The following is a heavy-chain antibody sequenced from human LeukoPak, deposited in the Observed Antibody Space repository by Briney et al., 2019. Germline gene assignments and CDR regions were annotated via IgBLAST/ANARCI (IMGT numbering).Heavy chain of an antibody. CDR1: GYTFTSYG. D-gene: IGHD2-2*02. V-gene: IGHV1-18*04. J-gene: IGHJ4*02. CDR2: ISAYNGNT. Sequence: ASVKVSCKASGYTFTSYGISWVRQAPGQGLEWMGWISAYNGNTNYAQKLQGRVTMTTDTSTSTAYMGLRSLRSDDTAVYYCARDARLRGVVPAAIGYWGQGTLVTVSS. CDR3: ARDARLRGVVPAAIGY.